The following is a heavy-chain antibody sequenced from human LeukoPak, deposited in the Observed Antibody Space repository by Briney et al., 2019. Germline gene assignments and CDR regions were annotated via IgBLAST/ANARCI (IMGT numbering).Heavy chain of an antibody. CDR1: GDTFTKYG. D-gene: IGHD3-3*01. J-gene: IGHJ3*02. V-gene: IGHV1-18*01. CDR2: ISPYNGNT. Sequence: ASVKVSCKASGDTFTKYGISWMRQAPGQGLEWMGWISPYNGNTIYAQHLQGRVTMTADTSTITAHMELRSLRSDDTAVYYCARGRSITIFGVVIDAFGIWGQGTMVTVSS. CDR3: ARGRSITIFGVVIDAFGI.